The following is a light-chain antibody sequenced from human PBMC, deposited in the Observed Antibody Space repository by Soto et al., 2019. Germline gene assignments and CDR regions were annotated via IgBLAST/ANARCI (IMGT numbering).Light chain of an antibody. Sequence: EIVLTQSPGTLSLSPGERATLACRASQSVSSSYLAWYQQKPGQAPRLIIYGASNRATGIPDRFSGSGSGTDFTLTISRLEPEDVAVYYCQQYGSSPRTLGQGTKVDIK. CDR2: GAS. J-gene: IGKJ1*01. CDR1: QSVSSSY. V-gene: IGKV3-20*01. CDR3: QQYGSSPRT.